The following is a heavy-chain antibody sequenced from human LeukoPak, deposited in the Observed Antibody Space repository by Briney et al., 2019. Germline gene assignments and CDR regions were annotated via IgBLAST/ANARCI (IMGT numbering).Heavy chain of an antibody. CDR2: IAGDSGST. D-gene: IGHD3-10*01. V-gene: IGHV3-23*01. CDR1: EFTFSTYV. J-gene: IGHJ4*02. CDR3: AKDRLYGSGNFDY. Sequence: GGSLRLSCAVSEFTFSTYVMSWVRQAPGRGLEWVSAIAGDSGSTYHADSVKGRFTISRDNSKNTLYLQMNSLRAEDTAVYYCAKDRLYGSGNFDYWGQGTLVTVSS.